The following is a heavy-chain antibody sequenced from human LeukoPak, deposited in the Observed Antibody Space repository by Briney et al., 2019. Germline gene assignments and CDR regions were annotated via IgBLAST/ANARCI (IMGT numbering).Heavy chain of an antibody. CDR1: GFTSSSYS. J-gene: IGHJ6*03. Sequence: GGSLRLSCAASGFTSSSYSMNWVRQAPGKGLEWVSSISSSSSYIYYADSVKGRFTISRDNAKNSLYLQMNSLRAEDTAVYYCARRVVVPAATDYYYYMDVWGKGTTVTVSS. CDR3: ARRVVVPAATDYYYYMDV. V-gene: IGHV3-21*01. CDR2: ISSSSSYI. D-gene: IGHD2-2*01.